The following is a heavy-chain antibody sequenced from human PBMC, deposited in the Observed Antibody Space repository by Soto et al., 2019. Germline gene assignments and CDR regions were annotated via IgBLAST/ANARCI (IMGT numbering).Heavy chain of an antibody. CDR1: GGSFSGYY. D-gene: IGHD3-3*01. CDR2: INHSGST. J-gene: IGHJ4*02. Sequence: PSETLSLTCAVYGGSFSGYYWSWIRQPPGKGLEWIGEINHSGSTNYNPSLKSRVTISVDTSKNQFSLKLSSVTAADTAVYYCAGKQYDFWSGYYGPQRYWGQGTLVTVSS. CDR3: AGKQYDFWSGYYGPQRY. V-gene: IGHV4-34*01.